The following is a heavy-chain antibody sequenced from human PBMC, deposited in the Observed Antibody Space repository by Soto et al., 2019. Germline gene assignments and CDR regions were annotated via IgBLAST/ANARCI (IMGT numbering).Heavy chain of an antibody. V-gene: IGHV4-31*03. J-gene: IGHJ5*02. CDR2: IYYSGST. CDR1: GGSISSGGYY. D-gene: IGHD6-25*01. Sequence: LSLTCTVSGGSISSGGYYWSWIRQHPGKGLEWIGYIYYSGSTYYNPSLKSRVTISVDTSKNQFSLKLSSVTAADTAVYYCARAGMSGYNWFDPWGQGTLVTVSS. CDR3: ARAGMSGYNWFDP.